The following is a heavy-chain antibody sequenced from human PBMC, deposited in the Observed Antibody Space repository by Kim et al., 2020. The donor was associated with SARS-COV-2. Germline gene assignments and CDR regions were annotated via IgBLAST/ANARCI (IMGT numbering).Heavy chain of an antibody. D-gene: IGHD3-16*01. CDR1: GFTFSSYA. V-gene: IGHV3-33*06. CDR2: IWHDGSDK. CDR3: AKQGGAI. J-gene: IGHJ3*02. Sequence: GGSLRLSCAASGFTFSSYAMHWFRQAPGKGLEWVAVIWHDGSDKYYVDSVKGRFTVSRDNAKNTLYLQMNSLRVEDTAMYYCAKQGGAIWGQGTMVKVSS.